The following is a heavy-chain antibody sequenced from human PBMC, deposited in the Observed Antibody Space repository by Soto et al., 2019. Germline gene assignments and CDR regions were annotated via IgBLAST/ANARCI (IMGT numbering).Heavy chain of an antibody. V-gene: IGHV3-23*01. J-gene: IGHJ4*02. CDR3: AKAGVGRRKLTYYFDY. CDR1: GFTFSSYA. D-gene: IGHD1-1*01. CDR2: ISGSGGST. Sequence: GGSLRLSCVASGFTFSSYAMSWVRQAPGKGLEWVSAISGSGGSTYYADSVKGRFTISRDNSKNTLYLQMNSLRAEDTAVYYCAKAGVGRRKLTYYFDYWGQGTLVTVSS.